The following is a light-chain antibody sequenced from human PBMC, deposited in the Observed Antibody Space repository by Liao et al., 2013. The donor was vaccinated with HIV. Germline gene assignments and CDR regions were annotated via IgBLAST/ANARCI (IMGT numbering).Light chain of an antibody. CDR3: QVWDSSVDHPV. CDR1: NIGSKS. CDR2: RDG. V-gene: IGLV3-21*04. Sequence: SYVLTQPPSVSVAPGKTARITCGGNNIGSKSVHWYQQKAGQAPVLVICRDGVRPSGIPERFSGSNSGNTATLTISRVEAGDEAGYTCQVWDSSVDHPVFGGGTKLTVL. J-gene: IGLJ3*02.